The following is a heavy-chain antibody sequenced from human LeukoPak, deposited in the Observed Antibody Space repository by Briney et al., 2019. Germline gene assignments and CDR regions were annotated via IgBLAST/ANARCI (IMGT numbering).Heavy chain of an antibody. CDR3: TTAADDSSGYLVGPHPAFDY. J-gene: IGHJ4*02. V-gene: IGHV3-15*01. CDR2: IKSKTDGGTT. D-gene: IGHD3-22*01. CDR1: GFTFSNAW. Sequence: GGSLRLSCAASGFTFSNAWMSWVRQAPGKGLEWVGRIKSKTDGGTTDYAAPVKGRFTISRDDSKNTLYLQMNSLKTEDTAVYYCTTAADDSSGYLVGPHPAFDYWGQGTLVTVSS.